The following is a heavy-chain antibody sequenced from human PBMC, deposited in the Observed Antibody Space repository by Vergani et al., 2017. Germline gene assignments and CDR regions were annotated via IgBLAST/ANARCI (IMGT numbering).Heavy chain of an antibody. CDR2: MYYSGST. Sequence: QLQLQESGPGLVKPSETLSLTCTVSGGSLSISSYYWGWIRQPPGKGLEWIGSMYYSGSTYYNPSLKSRVTISVDTSKNQLSLKLSSVTAADTAVYYCARDLVGALNWFDPWGQGTLVTVSS. CDR1: GGSLSISSYY. V-gene: IGHV4-39*07. D-gene: IGHD1-26*01. CDR3: ARDLVGALNWFDP. J-gene: IGHJ5*02.